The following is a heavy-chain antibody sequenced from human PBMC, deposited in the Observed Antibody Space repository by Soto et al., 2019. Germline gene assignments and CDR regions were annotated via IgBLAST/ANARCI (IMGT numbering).Heavy chain of an antibody. CDR1: VCTFTSYE. J-gene: IGHJ4*02. D-gene: IGHD3-22*01. CDR3: ARSGSSGYYLDY. Sequence: GASANVSCMASVCTFTSYELSWVRQAPGQWLELVGWISVYNGKTKXXQKLQGRVXMTTDTSTSTAXMELRXVRSDGTAVYYCARSGSSGYYLDYWGQGTLVTVSX. V-gene: IGHV1-18*01. CDR2: ISVYNGKT.